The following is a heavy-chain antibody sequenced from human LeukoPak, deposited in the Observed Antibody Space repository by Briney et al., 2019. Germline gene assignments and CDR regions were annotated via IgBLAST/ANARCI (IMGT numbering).Heavy chain of an antibody. CDR3: ARALPRDYSNYGLDMDV. Sequence: GGSLRLSCAASGFTFSSYDMHWVRQATGKDLEWVSAIGTAGDTYYPGSVKGRFTISRENAKNSLYLQMNSLRAGDTAVYYCARALPRDYSNYGLDMDVWGQGTTVTVSS. V-gene: IGHV3-13*01. J-gene: IGHJ6*02. CDR1: GFTFSSYD. CDR2: IGTAGDT. D-gene: IGHD4-4*01.